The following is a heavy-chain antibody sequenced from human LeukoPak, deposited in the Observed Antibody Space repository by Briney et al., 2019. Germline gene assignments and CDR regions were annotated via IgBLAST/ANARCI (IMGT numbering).Heavy chain of an antibody. V-gene: IGHV3-48*03. D-gene: IGHD3-22*01. J-gene: IGHJ4*02. CDR1: GFTLSTYE. CDR3: ARALLNYYDSSGSFDY. CDR2: ISSTSTTI. Sequence: GGPLSLSCAASGFTLSTYEVNWVRQAPGKGLEWVSYISSTSTTIYYADSVKGRFTISRDNAKNSLYLQMNSLRAEDTAVYYCARALLNYYDSSGSFDYGGQGNLVTVSS.